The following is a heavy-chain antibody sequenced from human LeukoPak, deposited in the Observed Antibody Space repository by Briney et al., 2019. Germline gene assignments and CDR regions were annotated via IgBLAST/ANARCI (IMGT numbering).Heavy chain of an antibody. CDR2: ISGGGDST. Sequence: GGSLRLSCAASGFTFSSYAMSWVRQAPGKGLEWVSAISGGGDSTYYADSVKRRFTISRDNSKNTLYLQMNSLRAEDTAVYYSARDQTSADYYDTTWVPCNAFDIWGQGTMVTVYS. V-gene: IGHV3-23*01. CDR3: ARDQTSADYYDTTWVPCNAFDI. CDR1: GFTFSSYA. J-gene: IGHJ3*02. D-gene: IGHD3-22*01.